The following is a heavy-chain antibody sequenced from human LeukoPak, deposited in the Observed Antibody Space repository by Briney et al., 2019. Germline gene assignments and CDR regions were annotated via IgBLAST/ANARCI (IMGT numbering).Heavy chain of an antibody. V-gene: IGHV3-7*01. Sequence: GGPLRLSCAASGFTFSRYWMSWVRQAPGKGLEWVANIKQDGSEKYYVDSVKGRFAISRDNAKNSLYLQMNSLRPEDTAVYYCARNSSSWSYWGQGTLVTVSS. J-gene: IGHJ4*02. CDR2: IKQDGSEK. CDR1: GFTFSRYW. CDR3: ARNSSSWSY. D-gene: IGHD6-13*01.